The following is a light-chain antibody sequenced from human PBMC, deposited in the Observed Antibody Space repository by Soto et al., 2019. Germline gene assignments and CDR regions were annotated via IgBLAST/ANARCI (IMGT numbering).Light chain of an antibody. Sequence: EFVLTQSPGTLSLSPGERATLSCRASQTVRNNYLAWYQQNPGQDTRLLIYDASSRATGIPDRFSGGGSGTDFTLTISRMEPEEFAVYYCQQFSSYPLTFGGGTKVDIK. J-gene: IGKJ4*01. CDR3: QQFSSYPLT. V-gene: IGKV3-20*01. CDR1: QTVRNNY. CDR2: DAS.